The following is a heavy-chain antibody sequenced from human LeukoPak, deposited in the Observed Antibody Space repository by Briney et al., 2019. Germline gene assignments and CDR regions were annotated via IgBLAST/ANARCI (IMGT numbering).Heavy chain of an antibody. D-gene: IGHD1-14*01. V-gene: IGHV4-39*07. CDR3: ASARRPDYFDY. J-gene: IGHJ4*02. CDR1: GASLSSSSYY. Sequence: SETLSLTCTVSGASLSSSSYYWGWIRQPPGKGLEWIGTIYYSGSTYYNPSLKSRVTISVDTSKNQFSLKLSSVTAADTAVYYCASARRPDYFDYWGQGTLVTVSS. CDR2: IYYSGST.